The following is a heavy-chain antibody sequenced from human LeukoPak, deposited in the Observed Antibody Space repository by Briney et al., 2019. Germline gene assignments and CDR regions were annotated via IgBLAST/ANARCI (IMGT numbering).Heavy chain of an antibody. CDR1: GFTFSNAW. CDR3: FGMYYYDSSGYYPLRDY. D-gene: IGHD3-22*01. Sequence: GGSLRLSCAASGFTFSNAWMSWVRQAPGKGLEWVGRIKSKTDGGTTDYAAPVKGRFTISRDDSKNTLYLQMNSLKTEDTAVYYCFGMYYYDSSGYYPLRDYWGQGTLVTVSS. V-gene: IGHV3-15*01. CDR2: IKSKTDGGTT. J-gene: IGHJ4*02.